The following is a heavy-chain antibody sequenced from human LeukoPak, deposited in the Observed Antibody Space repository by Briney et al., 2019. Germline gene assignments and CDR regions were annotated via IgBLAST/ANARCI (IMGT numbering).Heavy chain of an antibody. D-gene: IGHD3-10*01. J-gene: IGHJ5*02. CDR3: ARGAYFTMVRGVLNNWFDP. Sequence: SETLSLNCTVSGGSISSYYWTWIRQPPGKGLEWIGYIYFSGSTNYNPSLKSRVTISVDTSKKQFSMKLSSVTAADTAMYYCARGAYFTMVRGVLNNWFDPWGQGTLVTVSS. CDR2: IYFSGST. V-gene: IGHV4-59*01. CDR1: GGSISSYY.